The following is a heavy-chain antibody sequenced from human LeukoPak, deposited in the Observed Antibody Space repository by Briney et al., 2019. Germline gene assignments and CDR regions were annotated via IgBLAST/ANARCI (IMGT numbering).Heavy chain of an antibody. J-gene: IGHJ4*02. CDR2: INPTGGST. D-gene: IGHD3-3*01. V-gene: IGHV1-46*01. CDR1: GYTFTSYY. CDR3: ARDMSSVLRFLEWSPRHSLDY. Sequence: GASVKVSCKASGYTFTSYYMHWVRQAPGEGLEWMGIINPTGGSTSYAQKFQGGVTMTRDMSTSTVYMELSSLRSEDTAVYYCARDMSSVLRFLEWSPRHSLDYWGQGTLVTVSS.